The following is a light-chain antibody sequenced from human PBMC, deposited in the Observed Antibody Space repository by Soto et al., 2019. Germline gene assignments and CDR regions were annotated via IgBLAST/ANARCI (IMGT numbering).Light chain of an antibody. CDR1: SSDVGGYNY. CDR3: CSYAGSYVV. CDR2: DVS. J-gene: IGLJ2*01. Sequence: QSVRTQPRSVSGSPGQSVTISCTGTSSDVGGYNYVSWYQQHPGKAPKLMIYDVSKRPSGVPDRFSGSKSGNTASLTISGLQAEDEADYYCCSYAGSYVVFGGGTKLTVL. V-gene: IGLV2-11*01.